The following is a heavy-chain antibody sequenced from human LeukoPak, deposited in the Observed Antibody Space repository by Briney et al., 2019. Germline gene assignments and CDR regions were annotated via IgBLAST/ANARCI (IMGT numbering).Heavy chain of an antibody. Sequence: GGSLRLSCAASGFTFSTYAMSWVRQIPGKGLEWVSAISGSDDGTYYADSVKGRFTISRDNSRNTLYLQMNTLRAEDTAVYYCAKDRAGGWGSYYFDYWGQGTLVTVSS. J-gene: IGHJ4*02. CDR3: AKDRAGGWGSYYFDY. CDR2: ISGSDDGT. D-gene: IGHD6-19*01. V-gene: IGHV3-23*01. CDR1: GFTFSTYA.